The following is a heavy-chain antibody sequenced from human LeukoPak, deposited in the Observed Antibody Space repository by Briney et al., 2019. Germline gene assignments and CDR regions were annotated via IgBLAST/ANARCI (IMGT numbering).Heavy chain of an antibody. CDR2: ISGSGGST. Sequence: PGGSLRLSCAASGFTFSSYAMSWVRQAPGKGLEWVSAISGSGGSTYYADSVKGRFTISRDNSKNMLYLQMNSLRAEDTAVYYCAKDSRAYSSSWYCFDYWGQGTLVTVSS. CDR3: AKDSRAYSSSWYCFDY. CDR1: GFTFSSYA. J-gene: IGHJ4*02. V-gene: IGHV3-23*01. D-gene: IGHD6-13*01.